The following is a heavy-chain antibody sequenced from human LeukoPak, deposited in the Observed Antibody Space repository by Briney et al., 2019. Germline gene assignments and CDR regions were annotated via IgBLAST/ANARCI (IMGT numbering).Heavy chain of an antibody. V-gene: IGHV4-39*07. CDR2: IYYSGST. Sequence: SETLSLTCTVSGGSISSSSYYWGWIRQPPGKGLEWIGSIYYSGSTYYNPSLKSRVTISVDTSKNQFSLKLSSVTAADTAVYYCARLGGSSWYNPLYYYYMDVWGKGTTVTVSS. J-gene: IGHJ6*03. CDR1: GGSISSSSYY. CDR3: ARLGGSSWYNPLYYYYMDV. D-gene: IGHD6-13*01.